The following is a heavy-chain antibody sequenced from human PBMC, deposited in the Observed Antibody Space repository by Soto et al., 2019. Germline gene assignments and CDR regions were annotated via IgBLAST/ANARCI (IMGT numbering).Heavy chain of an antibody. CDR1: GGSISNGDYY. CDR2: IFYNGNA. Sequence: QVQLQESGPGLVKPSQTLSLTCTVSGGSISNGDYYWSWIRQHPGKGLEWIGYIFYNGNAYYTPSLESRITISVDTSENQASLKLPPVTAADAAVYYCASLRCSGTNYVSDYWGQGTLVTLSS. V-gene: IGHV4-31*03. D-gene: IGHD3-10*02. J-gene: IGHJ4*02. CDR3: ASLRCSGTNYVSDY.